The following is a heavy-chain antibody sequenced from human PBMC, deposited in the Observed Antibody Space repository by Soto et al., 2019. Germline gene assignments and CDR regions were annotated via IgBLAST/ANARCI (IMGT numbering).Heavy chain of an antibody. Sequence: GGSLRLSCTTSGFTFNTYGMHWVRQAPGKGLEWVAIIWYDGSNKYYADSVKGRFTISRDNSKNTLYLQMNSLRAEDTALYYCASADSPAPYCYPCPLHYRVDVWRRETTVSDSS. CDR1: GFTFNTYG. J-gene: IGHJ6*02. CDR2: IWYDGSNK. CDR3: ASADSPAPYCYPCPLHYRVDV. D-gene: IGHD2-15*01. V-gene: IGHV3-33*08.